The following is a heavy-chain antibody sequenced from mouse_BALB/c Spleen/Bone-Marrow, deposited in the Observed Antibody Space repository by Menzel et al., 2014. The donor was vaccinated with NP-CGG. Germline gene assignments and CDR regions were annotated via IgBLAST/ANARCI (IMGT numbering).Heavy chain of an antibody. CDR2: INPDSSTI. CDR1: GFDFSRYW. CDR3: AKNYYYGYVAY. Sequence: EVKVEESGAGLVQPGGSLKLSCAASGFDFSRYWMTWVRQAPGKGLEWIGEINPDSSTINYTPSLKDKFIISRDNAKNTLYLQMSNVRSEDTALYYCAKNYYYGYVAYWGQGTLVTVSA. V-gene: IGHV4-1*02. J-gene: IGHJ3*01. D-gene: IGHD1-2*01.